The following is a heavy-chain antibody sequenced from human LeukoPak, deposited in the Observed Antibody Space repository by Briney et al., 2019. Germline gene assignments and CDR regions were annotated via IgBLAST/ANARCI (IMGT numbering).Heavy chain of an antibody. CDR2: IYYSGST. Sequence: SETLSLTCTVSGGSISSYYWSWIRQPPGKGLEWIGYIYYSGSTNYNPSLKSRVTISVDTSKNQFSLKLNSVTAADTAVYYCARDRVVPGTTAIYYYTMDVWGQGTTVTVSS. CDR1: GGSISSYY. D-gene: IGHD2-2*01. V-gene: IGHV4-59*01. J-gene: IGHJ6*02. CDR3: ARDRVVPGTTAIYYYTMDV.